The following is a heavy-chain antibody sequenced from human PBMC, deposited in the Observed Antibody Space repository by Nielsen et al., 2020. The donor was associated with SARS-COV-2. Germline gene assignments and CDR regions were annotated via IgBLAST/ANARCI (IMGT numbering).Heavy chain of an antibody. Sequence: SLKISCAASGFTFDDYAMHWVRQAPGKGLEWVSGISWNSGSIGYADSVKGRFTISRDNAKNSLYLQMNSLRAEDTALYYCAKDRAYSSGWSFDYWGQGTLVTVSS. J-gene: IGHJ4*02. CDR2: ISWNSGSI. CDR3: AKDRAYSSGWSFDY. D-gene: IGHD6-19*01. CDR1: GFTFDDYA. V-gene: IGHV3-9*01.